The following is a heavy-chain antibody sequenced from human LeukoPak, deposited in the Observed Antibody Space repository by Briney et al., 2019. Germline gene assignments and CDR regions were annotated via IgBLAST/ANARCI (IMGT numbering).Heavy chain of an antibody. CDR3: ARSPRDSNWLDY. CDR1: GGSINNYY. Sequence: SETLSLTCTVPGGSINNYYWSSMRQPAGKGLEWIGRIYSSGSTNYNPSLKSRVTMSVDTPKNQFSLKLSSVTAADTAIYYCARSPRDSNWLDYWGQGTLVTVSS. J-gene: IGHJ4*02. CDR2: IYSSGST. D-gene: IGHD4-11*01. V-gene: IGHV4-4*07.